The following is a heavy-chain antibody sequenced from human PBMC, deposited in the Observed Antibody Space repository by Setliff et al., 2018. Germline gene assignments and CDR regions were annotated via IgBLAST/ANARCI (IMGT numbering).Heavy chain of an antibody. CDR2: VYPGDSET. CDR3: GRSPGLAEGGSWFTP. J-gene: IGHJ5*02. CDR1: GYSFPSYW. V-gene: IGHV5-51*01. Sequence: PGESLKISCEASGYSFPSYWIGWVRQMPGNGLEWMGSVYPGDSETRYSPSFQGQVTISADKSIGTAYLQWSSLKASDTAIYYCGRSPGLAEGGSWFTPRGQGTLVTVSS. D-gene: IGHD6-13*01.